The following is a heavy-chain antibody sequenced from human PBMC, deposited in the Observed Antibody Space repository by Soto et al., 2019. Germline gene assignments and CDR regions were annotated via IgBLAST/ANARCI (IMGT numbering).Heavy chain of an antibody. CDR1: GGSINSDDYY. D-gene: IGHD5-18*01. V-gene: IGHV4-30-4*01. CDR2: IHYSGRT. Sequence: SETLSLTCSVFGGSINSDDYYWSWIRQPPGKGLEWIGYIHYSGRTYSNPSLKSRLTISVDTSKNQFSLKLSSVTAADTAVYYCAGPKSGYSYGYNYYYYMDVWGKGTTVTVSS. CDR3: AGPKSGYSYGYNYYYYMDV. J-gene: IGHJ6*03.